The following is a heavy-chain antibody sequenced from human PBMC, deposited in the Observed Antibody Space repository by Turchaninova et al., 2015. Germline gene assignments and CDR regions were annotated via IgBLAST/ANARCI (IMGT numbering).Heavy chain of an antibody. D-gene: IGHD3-22*01. CDR1: GGSFSGYY. CDR3: ARAPYYYDSSGTTGGMDV. CDR2: INHSGST. Sequence: QVQLQQWGAGLLKPSATLSLPCAVYGGSFSGYYWSWIRQPPGKGLEWIGEINHSGSTNYNPSLKSRVTISVDTSKNQFSLKLSSVTAADTAVYYCARAPYYYDSSGTTGGMDVWGQGTTVTVSS. J-gene: IGHJ6*02. V-gene: IGHV4-34*01.